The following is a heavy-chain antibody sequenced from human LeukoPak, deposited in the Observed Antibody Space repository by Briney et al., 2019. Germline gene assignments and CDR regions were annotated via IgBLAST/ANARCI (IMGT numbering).Heavy chain of an antibody. CDR3: ARLLGDCSGGSCYFFDY. D-gene: IGHD2-15*01. CDR1: GGSISSSNYY. CDR2: IYYSGST. J-gene: IGHJ4*02. V-gene: IGHV4-39*01. Sequence: PSETLSLTCTVSGGSISSSNYYWGWIRQPPGKGLEWIGNIYYSGSTYYNPSLKSRVAISVDTSKNRLSLKLSPVTAADTAVYYCARLLGDCSGGSCYFFDYWGQGTLVTVSS.